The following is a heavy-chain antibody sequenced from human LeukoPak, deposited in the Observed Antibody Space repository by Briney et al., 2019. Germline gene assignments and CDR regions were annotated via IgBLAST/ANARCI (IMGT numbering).Heavy chain of an antibody. D-gene: IGHD3-16*01. Sequence: GGSLRLSCAASGFTFSSYWMSWVRQAPGKGLEWVANIKQDGIEKYYMDFVKGRFTISRDNAKNSLYLQMNSLRAEDTAVYYCAREAGGGYYFDYWGQGTLVTVSS. CDR1: GFTFSSYW. CDR3: AREAGGGYYFDY. CDR2: IKQDGIEK. J-gene: IGHJ4*02. V-gene: IGHV3-7*01.